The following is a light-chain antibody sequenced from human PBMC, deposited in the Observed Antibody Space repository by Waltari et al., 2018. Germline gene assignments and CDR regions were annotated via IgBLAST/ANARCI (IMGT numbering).Light chain of an antibody. CDR3: SSYGGSNNLV. CDR2: GVT. V-gene: IGLV2-8*01. CDR1: SSDGGGYNY. J-gene: IGLJ3*02. Sequence: QSALTQPPSASGSPGQSVTISCTGTSSDGGGYNYVSWYQQHPGEAPKLMIYGVTKRPSGVPDRFSGSKSGNTASLTVSGLQAEDEADYYCSSYGGSNNLVFGGGTKLTVL.